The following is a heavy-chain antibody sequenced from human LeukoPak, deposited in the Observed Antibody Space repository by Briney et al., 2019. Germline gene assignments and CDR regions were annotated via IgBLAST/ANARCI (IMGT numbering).Heavy chain of an antibody. D-gene: IGHD3-22*01. V-gene: IGHV4-59*01. CDR2: IYYSGST. CDR1: GCSLSSYY. CDR3: ARAVVVVTNYYFDY. J-gene: IGHJ4*02. Sequence: SETLSLTCTVSGCSLSSYYWSWLRQPPGKGLEWIGYIYYSGSTNYNPSLKSRVTISVDTSKNQFSLKLSSVTAADTAVYYCARAVVVVTNYYFDYWGQGTLVTVSS.